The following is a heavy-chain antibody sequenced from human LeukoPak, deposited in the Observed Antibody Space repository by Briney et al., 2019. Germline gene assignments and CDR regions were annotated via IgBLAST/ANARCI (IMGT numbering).Heavy chain of an antibody. J-gene: IGHJ5*02. D-gene: IGHD1-26*01. CDR2: INPSGSSA. V-gene: IGHV1-46*01. CDR3: ARDNSVGETAWWFDP. CDR1: GYSFTSYY. Sequence: VASVKVSCKASGYSFTSYYMHWVRQAPGQGLEWMGFINPSGSSAAYAQKFQGRLTMTRDMFTSTDYMELTSLTSDDTAVYYCARDNSVGETAWWFDPWGQGTLVTVSP.